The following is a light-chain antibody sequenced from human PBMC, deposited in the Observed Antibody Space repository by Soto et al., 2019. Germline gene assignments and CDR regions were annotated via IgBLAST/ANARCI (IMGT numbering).Light chain of an antibody. J-gene: IGKJ1*01. CDR3: QQYHTDWT. CDR1: QGISSY. CDR2: ATS. V-gene: IGKV1-9*01. Sequence: DIQLTQSPSFLSASVGDRVTITCRASQGISSYLAWYQQKPGKAPKLLIYATSTLVRGVPSRFSGRGSGTEFTLTISSLQADDYATFYCQQYHTDWTFGQGTKVEIK.